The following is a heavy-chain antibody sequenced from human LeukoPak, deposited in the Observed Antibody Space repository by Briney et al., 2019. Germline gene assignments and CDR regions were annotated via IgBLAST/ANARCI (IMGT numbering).Heavy chain of an antibody. V-gene: IGHV3-23*01. CDR1: GFTFSSYA. J-gene: IGHJ4*02. CDR2: ISASGGST. D-gene: IGHD3-10*01. CDR3: AKVIWFGELFFDY. Sequence: GGSLRLSCAASGFTFSSYAMSWVRQAPGKGLEWVSAISASGGSTYYADSVKDRFTISRDNSKNTLYLQMNSLRAEDTAVYYCAKVIWFGELFFDYWGQGTLVTVSS.